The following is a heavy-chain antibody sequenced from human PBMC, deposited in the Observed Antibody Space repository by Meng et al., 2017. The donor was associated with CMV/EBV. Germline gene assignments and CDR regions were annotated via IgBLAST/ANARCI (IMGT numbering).Heavy chain of an antibody. CDR2: IIPILGIA. CDR3: AREIAARNYYYYGMDV. V-gene: IGHV1-69*10. D-gene: IGHD6-6*01. Sequence: SVKVSCKASGGTFSSYAISWVRQAPGQGLEWMGGIIPILGIANYAQNFQGRVTITADKSTSTAYTELSSLRSEDTAVYYCAREIAARNYYYYGMDVWGQGTTVTVSS. J-gene: IGHJ6*02. CDR1: GGTFSSYA.